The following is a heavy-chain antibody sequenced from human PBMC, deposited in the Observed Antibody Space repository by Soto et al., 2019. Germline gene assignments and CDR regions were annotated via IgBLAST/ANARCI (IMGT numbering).Heavy chain of an antibody. V-gene: IGHV3-30*18. J-gene: IGHJ6*02. CDR3: AKSHTDYYYALDV. CDR2: TSYDGNKK. CDR1: GFTFSNYG. Sequence: QVQLVESGGGVVQTGRSLRLSCAASGFTFSNYGIHWVRQAPGKGLQWVAVTSYDGNKKDYADSVKGRFTISRDNSKNTVFLQLNGLRTEDTAVYYCAKSHTDYYYALDVWGQGTTVTVSS.